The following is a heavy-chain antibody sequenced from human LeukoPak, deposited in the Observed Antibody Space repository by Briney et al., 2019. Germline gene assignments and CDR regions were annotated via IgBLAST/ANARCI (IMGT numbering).Heavy chain of an antibody. J-gene: IGHJ6*02. V-gene: IGHV3-33*01. Sequence: GGSLRLSCAASGFTFSSYGMHWVREAPGKGLEWGAVILYDGSTNNYADSEKGRFTIARDNSKITLYLQMNSLRPENTAVYYCARDKVDYGDDQRAWYYGMDVWGQGTLVTVSS. CDR2: ILYDGSTN. CDR1: GFTFSSYG. CDR3: ARDKVDYGDDQRAWYYGMDV. D-gene: IGHD4-17*01.